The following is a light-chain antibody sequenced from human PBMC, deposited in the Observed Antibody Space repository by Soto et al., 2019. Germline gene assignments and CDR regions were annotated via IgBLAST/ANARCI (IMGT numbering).Light chain of an antibody. CDR2: GAS. V-gene: IGKV3-20*01. CDR3: QPYGISART. J-gene: IGKJ3*01. Sequence: EIVLTQSPGTLSFSPEERATLSCSASQSVSSSYLAWYQQKPGQAPRLLIYGASSRATVIPDRFSGSGSGTDFTLTISRLEPEDFAVYYCQPYGISARTFGPATKVDIK. CDR1: QSVSSSY.